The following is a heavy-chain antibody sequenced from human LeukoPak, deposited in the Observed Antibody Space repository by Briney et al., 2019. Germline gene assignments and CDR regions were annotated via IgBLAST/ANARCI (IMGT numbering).Heavy chain of an antibody. CDR2: INHSGST. CDR1: GGSFSGYY. J-gene: IGHJ4*02. D-gene: IGHD3-16*02. Sequence: SETLSLTCAVYGGSFSGYYWSWIRQPPGKGLEWIGEINHSGSTNYNPSLKSRVTISVDTSKNQFSLKLSSVTAAGTAVYYCARYRNSAIRYWGQGTLVTVSS. CDR3: ARYRNSAIRY. V-gene: IGHV4-34*01.